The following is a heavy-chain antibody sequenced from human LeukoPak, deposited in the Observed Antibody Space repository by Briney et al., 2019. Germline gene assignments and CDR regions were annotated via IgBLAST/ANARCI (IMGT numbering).Heavy chain of an antibody. J-gene: IGHJ5*02. CDR1: GFTFTSNH. Sequence: ASVKVSCKASGFTFTSNHIHCVRQAPGQGLEWMGVINPSGDSTSYAQKLQGRVTMTTDTSTSTAYMELRSLRSDDTAVYYCARDRIAARPRGHWFDPWGQGTLVTVSS. D-gene: IGHD6-6*01. CDR3: ARDRIAARPRGHWFDP. CDR2: INPSGDST. V-gene: IGHV1-46*01.